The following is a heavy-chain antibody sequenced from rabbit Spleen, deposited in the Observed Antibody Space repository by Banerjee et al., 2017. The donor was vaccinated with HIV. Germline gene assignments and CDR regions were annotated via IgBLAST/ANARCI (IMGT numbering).Heavy chain of an antibody. Sequence: QEQLEESGGGLVKPEGSLTLTCTASGFSFSNSYWICWVRQAPGKGLEWIGYINTGTGSAYYASWAKGRFTISKASSTTVTLQMTSLTAADTATYFCARNYVNAFDPWGPGTLVTVS. D-gene: IGHD1-1*01. CDR3: ARNYVNAFDP. CDR1: GFSFSNSYW. V-gene: IGHV1S45*01. J-gene: IGHJ2*01. CDR2: INTGTGSA.